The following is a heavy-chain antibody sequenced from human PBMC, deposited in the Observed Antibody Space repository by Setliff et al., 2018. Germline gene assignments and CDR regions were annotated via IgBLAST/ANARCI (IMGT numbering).Heavy chain of an antibody. CDR1: GGTFSSHY. CDR2: IIPASNGA. J-gene: IGHJ2*01. Sequence: SVKVSCKASGGTFSSHYIRWVRQAPGQGPQWLGRIIPASNGANYAQRFRGRVSFSADISTGTVFMDLSSLESEDTAVYYCVRVRRGGYHSIYWSFDLWGRGTLVTVSS. CDR3: VRVRRGGYHSIYWSFDL. D-gene: IGHD1-26*01. V-gene: IGHV1-69*04.